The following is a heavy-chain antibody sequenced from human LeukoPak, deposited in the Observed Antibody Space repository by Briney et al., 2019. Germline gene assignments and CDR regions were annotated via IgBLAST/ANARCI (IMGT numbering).Heavy chain of an antibody. V-gene: IGHV4-59*08. J-gene: IGHJ4*02. CDR3: ASRRVGAFDY. D-gene: IGHD1-26*01. Sequence: SETLSLTCTVSGGSIGSYYWSWIRQPPGKGLEWIGYIYYSGSTNYNPSLKSRVTISIDTSKNQFSLKVSSVTAADTAVYYCASRRVGAFDYWGQGTLVTVSS. CDR2: IYYSGST. CDR1: GGSIGSYY.